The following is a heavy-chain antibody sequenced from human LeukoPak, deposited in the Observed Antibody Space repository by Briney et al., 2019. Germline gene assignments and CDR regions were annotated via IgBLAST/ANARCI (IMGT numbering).Heavy chain of an antibody. CDR1: GFTFSSHW. V-gene: IGHV3-74*01. Sequence: GGSLRLSCAASGFTFSSHWMHWVRQAPGKGLVWVSRINGDESGTSYADSVEGRFTISRDNAKNTLYLQMNSLKAEDTAVYYCTRDIGDWGQGTLVIVSS. J-gene: IGHJ4*02. CDR2: INGDESGT. D-gene: IGHD3-16*01. CDR3: TRDIGD.